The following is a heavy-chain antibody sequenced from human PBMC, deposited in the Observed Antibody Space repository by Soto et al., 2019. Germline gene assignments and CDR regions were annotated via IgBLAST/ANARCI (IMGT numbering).Heavy chain of an antibody. V-gene: IGHV4-30-2*01. CDR2: IYHSGST. Sequence: SETLSLTCAVSGGYISSGGYSWSCIRQPPGKGLEWIGYIYHSGSTYYNPSLKSRVTISVDRSKNQFSLKLSSVTAADTAVYYCASNYYDILTGYPIHGMDVWGQGTTVTVSS. J-gene: IGHJ6*02. CDR3: ASNYYDILTGYPIHGMDV. CDR1: GGYISSGGYS. D-gene: IGHD3-9*01.